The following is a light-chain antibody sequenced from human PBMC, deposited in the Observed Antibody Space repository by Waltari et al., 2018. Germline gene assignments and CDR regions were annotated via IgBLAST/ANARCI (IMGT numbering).Light chain of an antibody. CDR1: ISDVGVYYF. V-gene: IGLV2-11*01. Sequence: QSALTQPRSVSGSPGQSVTISCSGTISDVGVYYFIFWYQHHPGKAPQLMIYDVAKRPSGVPDRFSGSKSDNTASLTISGLQAEDEADYYCCSYAGSYFWVFGGGTKLTVL. CDR2: DVA. J-gene: IGLJ3*02. CDR3: CSYAGSYFWV.